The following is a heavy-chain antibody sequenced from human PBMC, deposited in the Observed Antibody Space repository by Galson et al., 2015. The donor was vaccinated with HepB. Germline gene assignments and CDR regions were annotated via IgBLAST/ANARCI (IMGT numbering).Heavy chain of an antibody. D-gene: IGHD2-2*01. Sequence: SLRLSCAASGFTFNSYAMSWVRQAPGKGLEWVSAVSGNGGTTYYADSVKGRFTISRDNSKNTLYLRANSLRAEVTAVYYCAKESPYCGSPNCRHYYFDSWGQGILVTVSS. CDR3: AKESPYCGSPNCRHYYFDS. CDR2: VSGNGGTT. CDR1: GFTFNSYA. V-gene: IGHV3-23*01. J-gene: IGHJ4*02.